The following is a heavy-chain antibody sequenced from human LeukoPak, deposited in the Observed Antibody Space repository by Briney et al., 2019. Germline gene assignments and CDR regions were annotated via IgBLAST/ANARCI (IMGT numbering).Heavy chain of an antibody. CDR3: ASVYDSSGYYPF. CDR2: MYHSGST. CDR1: GGSISSGDYS. V-gene: IGHV4-30-2*01. Sequence: SETLSLTCAVSGGSISSGDYSWNWIRQPPGKGLEWIGYMYHSGSTYYNPSLKSRVTISVDRSKNQFSLKLSSVTAADTAVYYCASVYDSSGYYPFWGQGTLVTVSS. J-gene: IGHJ4*02. D-gene: IGHD3-22*01.